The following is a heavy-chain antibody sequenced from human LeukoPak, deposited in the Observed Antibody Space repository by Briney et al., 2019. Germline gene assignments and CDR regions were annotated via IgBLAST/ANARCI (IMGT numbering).Heavy chain of an antibody. CDR3: ASTLVRGVIAPFDY. V-gene: IGHV4-4*07. D-gene: IGHD3-10*01. J-gene: IGHJ4*02. Sequence: SETLSLTCTVSGGSISSYYWSWIRQPAGKGLEWIGRIYTSGSTNYNPSLKSRVTMSVDTSKNQFSLKLSSVTAADTAVYYCASTLVRGVIAPFDYWGQGTLVIVSS. CDR1: GGSISSYY. CDR2: IYTSGST.